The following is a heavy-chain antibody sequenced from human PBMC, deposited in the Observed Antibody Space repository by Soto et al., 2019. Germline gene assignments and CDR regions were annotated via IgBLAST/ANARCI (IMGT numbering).Heavy chain of an antibody. Sequence: GSLRLSCAASGFSFSNYGMHWVRQAPGKGLEWVAVISYDGSSKYHADSVKGRFTISRDNSKNTLHLQMNSLRAEDTAVYYCSKDRRGGRAVLDSWGQGTPVTVS. J-gene: IGHJ4*02. D-gene: IGHD2-8*01. V-gene: IGHV3-30*18. CDR2: ISYDGSSK. CDR3: SKDRRGGRAVLDS. CDR1: GFSFSNYG.